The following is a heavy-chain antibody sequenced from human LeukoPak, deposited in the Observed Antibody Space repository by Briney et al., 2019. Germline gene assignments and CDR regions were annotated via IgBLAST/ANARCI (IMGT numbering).Heavy chain of an antibody. CDR3: ARDYYDSSGYCPDY. CDR2: IYSGGST. Sequence: GGSLRLSCAASGFTVSSNYMSWVRQAPGKGLEWVSVIYSGGSTFYADSVKGRFTISRDNSKNTLYLQMNSLRAEDTAVYYCARDYYDSSGYCPDYWGQGTLVTVSS. J-gene: IGHJ4*02. D-gene: IGHD3-22*01. CDR1: GFTVSSNY. V-gene: IGHV3-66*02.